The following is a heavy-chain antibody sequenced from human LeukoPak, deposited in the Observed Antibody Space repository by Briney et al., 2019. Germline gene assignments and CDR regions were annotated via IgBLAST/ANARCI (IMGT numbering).Heavy chain of an antibody. CDR3: AKPWGG. CDR2: IYSGGST. D-gene: IGHD7-27*01. J-gene: IGHJ1*01. V-gene: IGHV3-66*04. Sequence: GGSLRLSCAASGFTVSSNYMSWVRQAPGKGLEWVSVIYSGGSTYYADSVTGRFTISRDDSKNTLYLLINRPRAEDTAVYYCAKPWGGWGQGTLVTVSS. CDR1: GFTVSSNY.